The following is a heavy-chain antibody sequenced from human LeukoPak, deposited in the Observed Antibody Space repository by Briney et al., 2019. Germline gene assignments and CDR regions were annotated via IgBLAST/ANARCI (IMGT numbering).Heavy chain of an antibody. D-gene: IGHD3-9*01. CDR1: GFTFSSYA. Sequence: GGSLRLSCAASGFTFSSYAMSWVRQAPGKGLEWVSAISGSGGSTYYADSVKGRFTISRDNSKNTLYLQMNSLRAEDTAVYYCAKDSSAILRYFDWLPRLDYWAREPWSPSPQ. CDR3: AKDSSAILRYFDWLPRLDY. J-gene: IGHJ4*02. V-gene: IGHV3-23*01. CDR2: ISGSGGST.